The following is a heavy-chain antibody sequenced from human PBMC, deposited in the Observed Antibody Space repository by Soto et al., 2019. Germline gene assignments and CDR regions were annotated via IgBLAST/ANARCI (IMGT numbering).Heavy chain of an antibody. CDR2: INHSGST. V-gene: IGHV4-34*01. CDR3: ARTGSYYDFWSGYYFGGGMDV. J-gene: IGHJ6*02. Sequence: QVQLQQWGAGLLKPSETLSLTCAVYGGSFSGYYWSWIRQPPGKGLEWLGEINHSGSTNYNPSLKSRVTISVDTSKNQFSLKLGSVTAADTAVYYCARTGSYYDFWSGYYFGGGMDVWGQGTTVTVSS. CDR1: GGSFSGYY. D-gene: IGHD3-3*01.